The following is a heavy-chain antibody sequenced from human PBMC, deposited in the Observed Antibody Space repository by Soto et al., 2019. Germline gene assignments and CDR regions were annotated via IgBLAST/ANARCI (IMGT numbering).Heavy chain of an antibody. CDR1: GGSINSYW. CDR2: VYSSGTT. CDR3: ARDIGSYAYGEGY. V-gene: IGHV4-4*07. Sequence: SETLSLTCTFSGGSINSYWWSWIRQPAGKGLEWIGRVYSSGTTDYNPSLNSRATLSVETSKNQFSLKLSSVTAADTAVYYCARDIGSYAYGEGYWGQGIQVTVSS. D-gene: IGHD3-10*01. J-gene: IGHJ4*02.